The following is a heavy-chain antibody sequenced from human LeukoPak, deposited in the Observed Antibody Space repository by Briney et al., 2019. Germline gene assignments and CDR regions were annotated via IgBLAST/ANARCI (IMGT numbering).Heavy chain of an antibody. D-gene: IGHD1-26*01. V-gene: IGHV3-7*01. CDR3: ARHSGTYFDY. J-gene: IGHJ4*02. Sequence: PGGSLTLSCAASGFSFSNYWMTWVRQAPGKGLEWLANIKQDGSEKYSVDSVKGRFTISRDNAKNSLYLQMNSLRAEDTAVYYCARHSGTYFDYWGQGTLVTVSS. CDR1: GFSFSNYW. CDR2: IKQDGSEK.